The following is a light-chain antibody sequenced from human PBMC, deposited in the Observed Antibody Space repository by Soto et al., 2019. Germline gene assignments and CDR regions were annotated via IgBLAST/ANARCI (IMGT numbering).Light chain of an antibody. CDR1: QSVLYSSNNKNY. J-gene: IGKJ5*01. CDR3: QQYYSTPPT. CDR2: WAS. Sequence: DIVMTQSPDSLAMSLGERATINCKSSQSVLYSSNNKNYLAWYQQKPGQPPKLLIYWASTRESGVPDRFSGSGSGTDFTLTISSLQAEDVAVYYCQQYYSTPPTFGQATRLEIK. V-gene: IGKV4-1*01.